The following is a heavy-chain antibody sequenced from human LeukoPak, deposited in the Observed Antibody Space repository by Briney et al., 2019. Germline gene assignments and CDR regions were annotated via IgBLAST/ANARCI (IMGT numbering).Heavy chain of an antibody. V-gene: IGHV3-21*01. J-gene: IGHJ4*02. D-gene: IGHD2-15*01. CDR1: GFTFSSYS. CDR2: ISPSSSYI. Sequence: PGGSLRLSCAASGFTFSSYSRNWVRQAPGKGLEWVSSISPSSSYIYYADSVKGRFTVSRDNAKNSLYLQMNSLRAEDTAVYYCARGCGGNCYLNDYWGQGTLVTVSS. CDR3: ARGCGGNCYLNDY.